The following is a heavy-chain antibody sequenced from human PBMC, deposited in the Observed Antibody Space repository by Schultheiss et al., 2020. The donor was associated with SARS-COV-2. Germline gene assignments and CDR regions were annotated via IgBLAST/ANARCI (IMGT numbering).Heavy chain of an antibody. CDR2: IYYSGST. CDR1: GGSISSYY. V-gene: IGHV4-59*12. D-gene: IGHD1-1*01. J-gene: IGHJ4*02. CDR3: ARGRLARSKTTFDY. Sequence: SETLSLTCTVSGGSISSYYWSWTRQPPGKGLEWIGYIYYSGSTYFNPSLKSRVTISVDTSKNQFSLKLSSVTAADTAVYYCARGRLARSKTTFDYWGQGTLVTVSS.